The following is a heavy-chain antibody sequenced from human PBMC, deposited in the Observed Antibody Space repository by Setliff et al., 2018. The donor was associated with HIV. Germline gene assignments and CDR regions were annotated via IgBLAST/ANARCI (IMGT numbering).Heavy chain of an antibody. CDR3: TTAPFAMIIVDINKGAFDI. CDR1: GFTFTDAW. CDR2: IKSKTNGGDGTA. Sequence: PGGSLRLSCAGSGFTFTDAWLSWVRQAPGKGLEWVARIKSKTNGGDGTADYATPVRGRFTISRDESRDTVYLQMNSLKTEDTAMYYCTTAPFAMIIVDINKGAFDIWGQGTMVTVSS. V-gene: IGHV3-15*01. J-gene: IGHJ3*02. D-gene: IGHD3-22*01.